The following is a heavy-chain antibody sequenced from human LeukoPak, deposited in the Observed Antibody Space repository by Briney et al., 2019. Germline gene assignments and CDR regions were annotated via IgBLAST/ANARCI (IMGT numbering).Heavy chain of an antibody. V-gene: IGHV3-21*01. J-gene: IGHJ4*02. D-gene: IGHD2-2*01. Sequence: PGGSLRLSCADSGFIFRSYSMNWVRQAPGKGLEWVSSISSSSKYIYYADSVKGRFTISRDNAKNSLYLQMNSLRAEDTATYYCARGLVPAAVEFDYWGQGTLVTVSS. CDR2: ISSSSKYI. CDR1: GFIFRSYS. CDR3: ARGLVPAAVEFDY.